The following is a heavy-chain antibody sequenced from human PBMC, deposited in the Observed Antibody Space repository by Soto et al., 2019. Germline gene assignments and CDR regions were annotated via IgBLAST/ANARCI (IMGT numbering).Heavy chain of an antibody. CDR3: ARDPSGYDLPAY. CDR2: IIPILGIG. Sequence: QVQLVQSGAEVKKPGSSVKVSCKASGGTFSSYTISWVRQAPGQGLEWMGRIIPILGIGNYAQKFQGRVPXXAXQSTSTAYMELSSLRSEDTAVYYCARDPSGYDLPAYWGQGTLVTVSS. D-gene: IGHD5-12*01. J-gene: IGHJ4*02. CDR1: GGTFSSYT. V-gene: IGHV1-69*08.